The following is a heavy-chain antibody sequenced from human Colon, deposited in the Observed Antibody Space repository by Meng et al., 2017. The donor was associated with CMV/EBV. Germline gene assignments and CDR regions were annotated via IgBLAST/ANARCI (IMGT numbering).Heavy chain of an antibody. J-gene: IGHJ4*02. CDR3: ARARISPGTYVDY. CDR2: INPSGGT. V-gene: IGHV4-34*01. CDR1: GESFSGYY. D-gene: IGHD3-16*01. Sequence: CAVYGESFSGYYWTWIRQPPGKGLEWIGEINPSGGTKYNPSLKSRGTIFVDTSKNQFSLNLNSVTAADTAVYYCARARISPGTYVDYWGQGTLVTVSS.